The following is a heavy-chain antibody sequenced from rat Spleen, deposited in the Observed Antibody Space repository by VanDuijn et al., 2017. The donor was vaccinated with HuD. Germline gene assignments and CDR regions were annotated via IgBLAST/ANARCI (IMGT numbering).Heavy chain of an antibody. CDR3: VKDRDGGYAFAY. J-gene: IGHJ3*01. V-gene: IGHV5-58*01. CDR2: INIDGGTT. CDR1: GFTFSSYW. Sequence: EVQLVETGGGLVQPGRSLKLSCVASGFTFSSYWMYWIRQAPGKGLEWVSSINIDGGTTYYPDSVKGRFTISRDNAENIVYLKMNSLRSEDTATYYCVKDRDGGYAFAYWGQGTLVTVSS. D-gene: IGHD1-11*01.